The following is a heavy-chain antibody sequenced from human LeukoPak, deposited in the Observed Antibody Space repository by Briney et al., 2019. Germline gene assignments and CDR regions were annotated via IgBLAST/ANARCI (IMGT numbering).Heavy chain of an antibody. D-gene: IGHD1-1*01. V-gene: IGHV4-59*01. Sequence: SETLSLTCTVSGGSINRYYWSWIRQSPGKGLEWIAWIYYTGTTNYNPSLKSRVTISVDTSKNQFSLRLTSVTAADTAVYFCAREGGTGSSDYWGQGILVTVSS. CDR2: IYYTGTT. CDR1: GGSINRYY. CDR3: AREGGTGSSDY. J-gene: IGHJ4*02.